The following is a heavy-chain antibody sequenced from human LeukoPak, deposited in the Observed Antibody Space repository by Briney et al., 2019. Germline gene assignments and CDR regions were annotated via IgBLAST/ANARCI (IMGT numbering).Heavy chain of an antibody. CDR1: GGTFINYA. V-gene: IGHV1-69*13. D-gene: IGHD3-22*01. Sequence: GASVTVSCKASGGTFINYAISWVRQAPGQGLEWMGGIIPIFGTAKYAQKFQGRVTITADESTSTAYMELSSLRSEDTAVYYCATTYYYDRWGRAFDIWGQGTMVTVSS. CDR2: IIPIFGTA. J-gene: IGHJ3*02. CDR3: ATTYYYDRWGRAFDI.